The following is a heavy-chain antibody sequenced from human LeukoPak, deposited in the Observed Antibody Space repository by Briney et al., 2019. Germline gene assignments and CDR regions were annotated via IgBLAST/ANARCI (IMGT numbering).Heavy chain of an antibody. CDR2: IWYDGSKT. CDR3: ARVASRAYLQYFFDY. Sequence: PGGSLRLSCAASGFTFSIFGMHWVRQAPGKGLERVAVIWYDGSKTYYADSVKGRFTISRDNSKNTLSLQMNSLRAEDTAVYYCARVASRAYLQYFFDYWGQGTLVTVSS. V-gene: IGHV3-33*01. CDR1: GFTFSIFG. D-gene: IGHD6-6*01. J-gene: IGHJ4*02.